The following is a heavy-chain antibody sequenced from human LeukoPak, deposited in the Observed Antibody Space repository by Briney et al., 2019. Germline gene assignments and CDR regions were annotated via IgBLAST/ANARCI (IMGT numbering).Heavy chain of an antibody. D-gene: IGHD3-16*01. CDR1: GFTFNTYT. CDR3: VRGGNYVWGSYDP. V-gene: IGHV3-21*01. Sequence: PGGSLRLSCAASGFTFNTYTMNWVRQAPGKGLEWVSSISSSSVYIYYADSVKGRFTISRDNAKNSLYLQMNSLRAEDTAVYYCVRGGNYVWGSYDPWGQGTLVTVSS. CDR2: ISSSSVYI. J-gene: IGHJ5*02.